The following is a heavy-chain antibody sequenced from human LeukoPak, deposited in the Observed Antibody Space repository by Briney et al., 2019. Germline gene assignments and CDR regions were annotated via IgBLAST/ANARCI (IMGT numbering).Heavy chain of an antibody. Sequence: ASVTVSCTASGYTFTSYGISWVRQAPGQGLEWMGWISAYNGNTNYAQKLQGRVTMTTDTSTSTAYMELRSLRSDDTAVYYCARDAVATPADYWGQGTLVTVSS. J-gene: IGHJ4*02. CDR3: ARDAVATPADY. CDR1: GYTFTSYG. CDR2: ISAYNGNT. D-gene: IGHD5-12*01. V-gene: IGHV1-18*01.